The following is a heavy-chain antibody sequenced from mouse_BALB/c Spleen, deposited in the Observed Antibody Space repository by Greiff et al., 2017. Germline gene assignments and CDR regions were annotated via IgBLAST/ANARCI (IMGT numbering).Heavy chain of an antibody. CDR3: TRWHYRPYWYFDV. D-gene: IGHD1-1*02. CDR2: IYPGNSDT. J-gene: IGHJ1*01. CDR1: GYSFTSYW. Sequence: EVQLQESGTVLARPGASVKMSCKASGYSFTSYWMHWVKQRPGQGLEWIGAIYPGNSDTSYNQKFKGKAKLTAVTSASTAYMELSSLTNEDSAVYYCTRWHYRPYWYFDVWGAGTTVTVSS. V-gene: IGHV1-5*01.